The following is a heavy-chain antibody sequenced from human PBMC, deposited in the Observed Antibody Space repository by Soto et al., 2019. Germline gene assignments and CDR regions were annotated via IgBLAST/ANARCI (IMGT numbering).Heavy chain of an antibody. V-gene: IGHV3-30*18. Sequence: PGGSLRLSCAASGFTFSSYGMHWVRQAPGKGLEWVAVISYDGSNKYYADSVKGRFTISRDNSKNTLYLQMNSLRAEDTAVYYCAKYGAKYYYDSSGYYEAPHFDYWGQGTQVTVS. CDR3: AKYGAKYYYDSSGYYEAPHFDY. D-gene: IGHD3-22*01. CDR1: GFTFSSYG. J-gene: IGHJ4*02. CDR2: ISYDGSNK.